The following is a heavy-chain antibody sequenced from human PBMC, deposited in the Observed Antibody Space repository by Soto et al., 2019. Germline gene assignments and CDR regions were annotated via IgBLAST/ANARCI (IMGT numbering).Heavy chain of an antibody. CDR3: AKEINYYDSSGYYYVYYYYYGMDV. Sequence: GGSLRLSCAASGFTFSSYGMHWVRQAPGKGLGWVAVISYDGSNKYYADSAKGRFTISRDNSKNTLYLQMNSLRAEDTAVYYCAKEINYYDSSGYYYVYYYYYGMDVWGQGTTVTVSS. CDR2: ISYDGSNK. V-gene: IGHV3-30*18. D-gene: IGHD3-22*01. CDR1: GFTFSSYG. J-gene: IGHJ6*02.